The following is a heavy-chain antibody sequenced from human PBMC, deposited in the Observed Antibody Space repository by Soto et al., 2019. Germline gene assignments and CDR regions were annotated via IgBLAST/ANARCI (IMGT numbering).Heavy chain of an antibody. CDR3: ARGLGRWFFDL. Sequence: QVQLVESGGGVVQTGRSLRLSCAVSGFTLSSYGMHWVRQAPGKGLEWVAAIEYDGSNKFYADSVKGRFTISRDNSKNTLYLQMNGLRAEDTALYYCARGLGRWFFDLWGRGTLVTVSS. CDR2: IEYDGSNK. V-gene: IGHV3-33*01. D-gene: IGHD7-27*01. J-gene: IGHJ2*01. CDR1: GFTLSSYG.